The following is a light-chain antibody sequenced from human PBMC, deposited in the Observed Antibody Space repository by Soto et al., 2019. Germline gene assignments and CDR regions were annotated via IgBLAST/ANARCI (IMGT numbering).Light chain of an antibody. V-gene: IGLV1-44*01. CDR3: AAWDDSLNGPV. CDR1: SSNIGSNT. CDR2: KTN. Sequence: QSALTQPPSASGTPGQRVTISCSGSSSNIGSNTVNWYQQLPGTAPKLLMYKTNHRPSGVPDRFSGSKSGTSASLAIGGLQSEDEADYYCAAWDDSLNGPVFGGGTKLTVL. J-gene: IGLJ3*02.